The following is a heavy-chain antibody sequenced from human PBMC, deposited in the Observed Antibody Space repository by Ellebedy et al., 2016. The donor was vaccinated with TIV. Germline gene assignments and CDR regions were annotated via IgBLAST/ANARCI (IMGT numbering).Heavy chain of an antibody. D-gene: IGHD1-26*01. CDR1: GGSIRSYY. CDR2: LRYDGCT. J-gene: IGHJ4*02. CDR3: ASRHPGSYTLDY. V-gene: IGHV4-59*01. Sequence: SETLSLTCTVSGGSIRSYYWSCIREPPGKGLEWIEYLRYDGCTDYISSLKSRVTISVDTSKTQFSLRLTSVTAADTAVYYCASRHPGSYTLDYWGQGTLVTVSS.